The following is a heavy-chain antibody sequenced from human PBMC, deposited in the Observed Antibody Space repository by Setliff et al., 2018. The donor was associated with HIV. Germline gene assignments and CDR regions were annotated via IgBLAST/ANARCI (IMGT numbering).Heavy chain of an antibody. CDR3: ARAGDYYDSRNYLTRGPTAFDI. Sequence: SSETLSLTCTVSGVSISSGSYYWTWIRQPPGKGLEWIGYISHSGKTDYNSSLKNRVTLSVDTSNHQFSLKMTSVTAADTAVYYCARAGDYYDSRNYLTRGPTAFDIWGQGTMVTVSS. CDR1: GVSISSGSYY. J-gene: IGHJ3*02. D-gene: IGHD3-22*01. V-gene: IGHV4-61*01. CDR2: ISHSGKT.